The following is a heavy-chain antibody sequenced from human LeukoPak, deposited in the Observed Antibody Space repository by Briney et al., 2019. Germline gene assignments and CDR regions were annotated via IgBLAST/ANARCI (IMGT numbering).Heavy chain of an antibody. J-gene: IGHJ4*02. CDR3: ARGYGSGSFFVY. CDR2: IGTSDDT. D-gene: IGHD3-10*01. CDR1: GFTFKSYD. V-gene: IGHV3-13*01. Sequence: GGSLRLSCAASGFTFKSYDMHWVRQATGKALEWLSSIGTSDDTYYPDSVKGRFTISRDDAKNSLYLQINSLRAEDTAVYYCARGYGSGSFFVYWGQGTLVTVSS.